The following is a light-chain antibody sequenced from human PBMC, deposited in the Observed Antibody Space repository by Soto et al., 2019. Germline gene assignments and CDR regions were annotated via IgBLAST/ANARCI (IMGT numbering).Light chain of an antibody. CDR1: QSVSGS. V-gene: IGKV3-15*01. Sequence: EIVMTQSPATLSVSPGERATVSCRASQSVSGSLACYQRKPGQAPRLLIFGAFTSTNGIPPRFSGSGSGTEFTLTISSLQSEDFAVYYCQQYDNWPRTFGQGTKVEIK. J-gene: IGKJ1*01. CDR3: QQYDNWPRT. CDR2: GAF.